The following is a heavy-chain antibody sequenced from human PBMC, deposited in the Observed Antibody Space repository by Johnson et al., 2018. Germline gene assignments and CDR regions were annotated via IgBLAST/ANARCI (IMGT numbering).Heavy chain of an antibody. Sequence: VRLVESGGGLVQPGGSLRLSCAASGFTLSNYDIHWVRQVTGKGPEWLSAFGSGGDTYYPGSVRGRFIISREDAKDSVFLQMNSLRAGDKAVYYCVRRARSSASYSDIFDVWGQGTVVTVSS. CDR3: VRRARSSASYSDIFDV. V-gene: IGHV3-13*01. CDR1: GFTLSNYD. D-gene: IGHD3-16*01. CDR2: FGSGGDT. J-gene: IGHJ3*01.